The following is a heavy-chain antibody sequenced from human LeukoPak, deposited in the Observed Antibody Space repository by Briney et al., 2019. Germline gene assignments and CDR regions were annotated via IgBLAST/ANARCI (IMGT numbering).Heavy chain of an antibody. J-gene: IGHJ4*02. CDR3: ARAPGYYYDSSGYYYSDY. V-gene: IGHV4-31*02. Sequence: SWVRQHPGKGLEWIGYIYYSGSTYYNPSLKSRVTISVDTSKNQFSLKLSSVTAADTAVYYCARAPGYYYDSSGYYYSDYWGQGTLVTVSS. D-gene: IGHD3-22*01. CDR2: IYYSGST.